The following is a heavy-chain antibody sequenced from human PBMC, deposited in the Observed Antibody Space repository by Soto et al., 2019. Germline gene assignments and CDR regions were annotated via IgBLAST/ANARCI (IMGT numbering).Heavy chain of an antibody. Sequence: EASVKVSCKASGGTFSSYAISWVRQAPGQGLEWMGGIIPIFGTANYAQKFQGRVTITADESTSTAYMELSSLRSEDTAVYYCARDSSYYYDSRADSFDYWGQGTLVTVSS. V-gene: IGHV1-69*13. CDR2: IIPIFGTA. J-gene: IGHJ4*02. D-gene: IGHD3-22*01. CDR3: ARDSSYYYDSRADSFDY. CDR1: GGTFSSYA.